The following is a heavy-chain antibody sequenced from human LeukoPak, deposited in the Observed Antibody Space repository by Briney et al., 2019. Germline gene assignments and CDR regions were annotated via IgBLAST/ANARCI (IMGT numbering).Heavy chain of an antibody. Sequence: SQTLSLTCTVSGGSISSGSYYWSWIRQPAGKGLEWIGRIYTSGSTNYNPSLKSRVTILVDTSNNQFSLKLSSVTAADTAVYYCARDRPAASGYYYYYMDVWGKGTTVTISS. J-gene: IGHJ6*03. V-gene: IGHV4-61*02. CDR2: IYTSGST. D-gene: IGHD2-2*01. CDR3: ARDRPAASGYYYYYMDV. CDR1: GGSISSGSYY.